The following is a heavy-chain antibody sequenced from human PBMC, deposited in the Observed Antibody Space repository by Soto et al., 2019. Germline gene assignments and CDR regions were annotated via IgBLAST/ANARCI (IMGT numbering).Heavy chain of an antibody. CDR2: ISAYNGNT. Sequence: ASVKVSCKASGYTFTSYGISWVRQAPGQGLEWMGWISAYNGNTNYAQKLQGRVTMTTDTSTSTAYMELRSLRSDDTAVYYCARNQYCSGGSRYSGFDYWGQGTLVTVSS. D-gene: IGHD2-15*01. J-gene: IGHJ4*02. CDR1: GYTFTSYG. CDR3: ARNQYCSGGSRYSGFDY. V-gene: IGHV1-18*01.